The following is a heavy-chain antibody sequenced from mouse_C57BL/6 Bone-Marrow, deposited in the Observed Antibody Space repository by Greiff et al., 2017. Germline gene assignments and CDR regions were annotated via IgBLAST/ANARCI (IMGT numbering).Heavy chain of an antibody. CDR1: GFNIKDYY. CDR3: VSFDYNGSSRYVDV. CDR2: IDPEDGET. D-gene: IGHD1-1*01. Sequence: EVKLVESGAELVKPGASVKLSCTASGFNIKDYYMHWVKQRTEQGLEWIGRIDPEDGETKYAPKFKGKATITADTSSNTAYLQLCSLTSEDTAVYYGVSFDYNGSSRYVDVWGTGTTVTVSS. J-gene: IGHJ1*03. V-gene: IGHV14-2*01.